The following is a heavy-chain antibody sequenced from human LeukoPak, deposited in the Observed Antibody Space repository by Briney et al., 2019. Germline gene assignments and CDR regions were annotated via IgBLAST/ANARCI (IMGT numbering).Heavy chain of an antibody. CDR1: GFPFSGYG. CDR3: VRASRFRSPGLLDY. D-gene: IGHD3-9*01. Sequence: GGSLRLSCAASGFPFSGYGMHWVRQAPGKGLEWLTFISYDENVQYSADSVRGRFAVSRDSSHDTVYLQMDSLRVEDTAVYYCVRASRFRSPGLLDYWGQGTLVTVSP. CDR2: ISYDENVQ. J-gene: IGHJ4*02. V-gene: IGHV3-30*09.